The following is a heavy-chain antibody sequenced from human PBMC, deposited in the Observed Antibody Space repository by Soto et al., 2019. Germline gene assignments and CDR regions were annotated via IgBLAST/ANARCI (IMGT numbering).Heavy chain of an antibody. D-gene: IGHD2-21*01. CDR2: ISYDGSNK. CDR3: AKDYSVTQNYYYYYMDV. J-gene: IGHJ6*03. V-gene: IGHV3-30*18. Sequence: GESLKISCAASGFTFSSYGMHWVRQAPGKGLEWVAVISYDGSNKYYADSVKGRFTISRDNSKNTLYLQMNSLRAEDTAVYYCAKDYSVTQNYYYYYMDVWGKGTTVTVSS. CDR1: GFTFSSYG.